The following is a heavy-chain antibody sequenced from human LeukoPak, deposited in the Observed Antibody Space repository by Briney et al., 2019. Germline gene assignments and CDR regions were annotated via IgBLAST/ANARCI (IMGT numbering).Heavy chain of an antibody. Sequence: ASGKVSCKASGYTCTGYYMHWVRQAAGQWLELMGWINPNSGGTNYAQKFQGWVTMTRDTSISTAYMEPSRLRSDDTAVYYCARGIAQGDTQEFDYWGQGTLVTVSS. J-gene: IGHJ4*02. CDR2: INPNSGGT. D-gene: IGHD5-18*01. V-gene: IGHV1-2*04. CDR1: GYTCTGYY. CDR3: ARGIAQGDTQEFDY.